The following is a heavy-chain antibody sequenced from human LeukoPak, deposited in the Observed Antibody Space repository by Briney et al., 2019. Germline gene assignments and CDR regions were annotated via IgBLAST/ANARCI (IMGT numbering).Heavy chain of an antibody. Sequence: GGSLRLSCAASGFTFSSYSMNWVRQAPGKGLEGVSYISSSSSTIYYADSVKGRFTIARHNAKNSLYLQMNSLRAEDTAVYYCARVAAVAPFDYWGQGTLVTVSS. CDR1: GFTFSSYS. D-gene: IGHD2-15*01. CDR2: ISSSSSTI. J-gene: IGHJ4*02. CDR3: ARVAAVAPFDY. V-gene: IGHV3-48*01.